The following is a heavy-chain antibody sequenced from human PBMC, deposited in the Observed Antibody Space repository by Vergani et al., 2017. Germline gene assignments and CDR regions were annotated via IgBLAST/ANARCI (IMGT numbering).Heavy chain of an antibody. CDR2: IYSGGST. V-gene: IGHV3-53*02. J-gene: IGHJ3*02. CDR1: GFTVSSNY. D-gene: IGHD3-22*01. Sequence: EVQLVETGGGLIQPGGSLRLSCAASGFTVSSNYMSWVRQAPGKGLEWVSVIYSGGSTYYADSVKGRFTISRDNSKNTLYLQMNSLGAEDTAVYYCARDGYYYDSSGYYRVSAFDIWGQGTMVTVSS. CDR3: ARDGYYYDSSGYYRVSAFDI.